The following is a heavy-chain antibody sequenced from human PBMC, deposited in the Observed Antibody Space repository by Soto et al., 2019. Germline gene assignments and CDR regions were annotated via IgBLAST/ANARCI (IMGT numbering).Heavy chain of an antibody. CDR1: GFTFSSYS. D-gene: IGHD3-16*01. CDR2: ISSSSSTI. J-gene: IGHJ4*02. V-gene: IGHV3-48*01. Sequence: EVQLVESGGGLVQPGGSLRLSCAASGFTFSSYSMNWVRQAPGKGLEWISYISSSSSTIYYAESVKGRFTISRDNAKSSLYLQMNRLRADDTAVYYCAELFGARYWGQGTLVTVSS. CDR3: AELFGARY.